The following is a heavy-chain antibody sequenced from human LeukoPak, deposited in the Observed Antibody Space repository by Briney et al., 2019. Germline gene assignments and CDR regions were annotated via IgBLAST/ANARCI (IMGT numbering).Heavy chain of an antibody. CDR2: IKQDGSER. V-gene: IGHV3-7*01. CDR1: GFSFSSYW. J-gene: IGHJ4*02. Sequence: GGSLRLSCAASGFSFSSYWMSWVRQAPGKGLEWVANIKQDGSERFYVDSVKGRFTISRDNAKNLLYLQMNSLRAEDTAVYRCARDNSYDVLSTFDYWGQGSLVTVSS. D-gene: IGHD2/OR15-2a*01. CDR3: ARDNSYDVLSTFDY.